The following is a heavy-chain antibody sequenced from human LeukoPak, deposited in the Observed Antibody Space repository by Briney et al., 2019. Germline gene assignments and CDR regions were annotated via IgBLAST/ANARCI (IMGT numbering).Heavy chain of an antibody. J-gene: IGHJ5*02. CDR2: IYSGGST. D-gene: IGHD2-15*01. V-gene: IGHV3-53*01. CDR1: GFTVSSYY. CDR3: ARATYCSGGSCYAFDP. Sequence: PGGSLRLSCAASGFTVSSYYMSRVRQAPGKGLEWVSVIYSGGSTYYTDSVKGRFTISRDNSKNTLYLQMNSLRAEDTAVYYCARATYCSGGSCYAFDPWGQGILVTVSS.